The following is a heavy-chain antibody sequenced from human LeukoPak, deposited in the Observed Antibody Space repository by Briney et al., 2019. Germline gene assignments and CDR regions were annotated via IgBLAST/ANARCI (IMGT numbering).Heavy chain of an antibody. Sequence: AGGSLRLSCAASGFALRSYTVTWVRQAPGKGLEWVSSISSTSAYIYYADSVKGRFTISRDNAKNSLYLQMNSLRAEDTAVYYCGIVPAAIKPDYWGQGTLVTVSS. J-gene: IGHJ4*02. CDR1: GFALRSYT. D-gene: IGHD2-2*02. CDR2: ISSTSAYI. CDR3: GIVPAAIKPDY. V-gene: IGHV3-21*01.